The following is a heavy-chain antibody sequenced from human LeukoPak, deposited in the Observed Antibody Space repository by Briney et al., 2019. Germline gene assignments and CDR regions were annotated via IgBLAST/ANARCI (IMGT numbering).Heavy chain of an antibody. CDR2: INTDGGRT. J-gene: IGHJ3*01. Sequence: GGSLRLSCAASGFRFSGYWMHWVRQAPGKGLVWVSLINTDGGRTAYADSVKGRFTISRDNAKNTLYLQMNSLRAEDTAVYYCARDLQTGLAFDAWGQGTVVTVSS. D-gene: IGHD7-27*01. CDR3: ARDLQTGLAFDA. CDR1: GFRFSGYW. V-gene: IGHV3-74*01.